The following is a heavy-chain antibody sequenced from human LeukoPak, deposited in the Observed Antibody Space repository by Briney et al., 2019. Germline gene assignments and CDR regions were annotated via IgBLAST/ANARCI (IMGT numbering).Heavy chain of an antibody. Sequence: SETLSLTCTVSGGSISSSTYYWGWIRQPPGKGLEWIGYIYYSGSTNYNPSLKSRVTISVDTSKNQFSLKLSSVTAADTAVYYCARGSGSSSLPLPHWGQGTLVTVSS. V-gene: IGHV4-61*05. CDR1: GGSISSSTYY. CDR3: ARGSGSSSLPLPH. D-gene: IGHD6-13*01. CDR2: IYYSGST. J-gene: IGHJ4*02.